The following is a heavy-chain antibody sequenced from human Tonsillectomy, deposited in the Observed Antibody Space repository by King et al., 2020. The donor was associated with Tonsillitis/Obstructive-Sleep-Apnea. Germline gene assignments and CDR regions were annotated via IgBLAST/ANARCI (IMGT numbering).Heavy chain of an antibody. CDR3: ARVHGAVAGKPWYFDY. J-gene: IGHJ4*02. CDR2: ISSSGNTI. Sequence: VQLVESGGGLVQPGGSLRLSCAASGFTFSSYEMNWVRQAPGKGLEWVSYISSSGNTIYYADSVKGRFTISRDNSKNSLYLQMNSLRAEDTALYYCARVHGAVAGKPWYFDYWGQGTLVTVSS. V-gene: IGHV3-48*03. CDR1: GFTFSSYE. D-gene: IGHD6-19*01.